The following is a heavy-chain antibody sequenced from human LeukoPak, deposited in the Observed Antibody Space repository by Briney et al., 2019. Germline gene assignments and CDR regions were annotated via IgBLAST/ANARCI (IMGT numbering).Heavy chain of an antibody. CDR2: IYYSGST. D-gene: IGHD6-6*01. Sequence: SETLSLTCTASGGSISSYYWTWIRQPPGKGLEWIGYIYYSGSTNYNPSLKSRLTISLDTSKNQFSLKLSSVTAADTAVYYCARYSSSSSALDYRGQGTLVTVSS. J-gene: IGHJ4*02. V-gene: IGHV4-59*08. CDR1: GGSISSYY. CDR3: ARYSSSSSALDY.